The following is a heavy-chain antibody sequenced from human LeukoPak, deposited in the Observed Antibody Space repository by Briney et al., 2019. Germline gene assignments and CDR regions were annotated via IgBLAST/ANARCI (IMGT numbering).Heavy chain of an antibody. CDR2: ISSSSSYI. CDR3: ARHAHCSSTSCHSSSPPPIDY. D-gene: IGHD2-2*02. Sequence: GGSLRLSCAASGFTFSSYSMNWVRQAPGKGLEWVSSISSSSSYIYYADSVKGRFTISRDNAKNSLYLQMNSLRAEDTAVYYCARHAHCSSTSCHSSSPPPIDYWGQGTLVTVSS. V-gene: IGHV3-21*01. J-gene: IGHJ4*02. CDR1: GFTFSSYS.